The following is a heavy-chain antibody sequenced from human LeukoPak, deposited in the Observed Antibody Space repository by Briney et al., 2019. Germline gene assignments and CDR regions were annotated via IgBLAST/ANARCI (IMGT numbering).Heavy chain of an antibody. CDR2: INHSGST. J-gene: IGHJ3*02. CDR3: ARVLRYFDWTTQSDAFDI. CDR1: GGSFSGYY. D-gene: IGHD3-9*01. Sequence: SETLSLTCAVYGGSFSGYYWSWIRQPPGKGLEWIGEINHSGSTNNNPSLKSRVTMSVDTSKNQFSLKLSSVTAADTAVYYCARVLRYFDWTTQSDAFDIWGQGTMVTVSS. V-gene: IGHV4-34*01.